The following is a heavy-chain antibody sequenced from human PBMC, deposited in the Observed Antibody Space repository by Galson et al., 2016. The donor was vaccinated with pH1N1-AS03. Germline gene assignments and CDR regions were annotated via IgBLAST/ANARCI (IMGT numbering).Heavy chain of an antibody. CDR1: GFTVSRND. CDR2: IAAAGPT. V-gene: IGHV3-13*01. D-gene: IGHD5-12*01. J-gene: IGHJ6*04. CDR3: AVWGYISGTHGLDV. Sequence: SLRLSCAASGFTVSRNDMHWVRQATGKGLEWVSIIAAAGPTHYADSVKGRFTISREIPQNSLYLQMDSLRADDTAVYCCAVWGYISGTHGLDVWGKGTTVTVSS.